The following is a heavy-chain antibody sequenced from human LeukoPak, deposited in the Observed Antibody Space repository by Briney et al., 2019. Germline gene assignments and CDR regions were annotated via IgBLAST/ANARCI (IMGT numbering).Heavy chain of an antibody. J-gene: IGHJ1*01. Sequence: PGGSLRLSCAASGFTFSNYAMHWVRQAPGKGLEWVAFISSDGNSEYYADSMKGRFTISRDNSKNALYLQMNSLRDEDTAVYYCDPHDSSPHVWGQGTLVTVSS. D-gene: IGHD6-6*01. CDR2: ISSDGNSE. V-gene: IGHV3-30-3*01. CDR3: DPHDSSPHV. CDR1: GFTFSNYA.